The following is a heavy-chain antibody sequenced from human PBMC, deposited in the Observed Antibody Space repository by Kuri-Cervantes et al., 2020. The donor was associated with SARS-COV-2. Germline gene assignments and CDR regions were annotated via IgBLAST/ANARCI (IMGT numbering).Heavy chain of an antibody. D-gene: IGHD2/OR15-2a*01. CDR3: VKDSRVYYFDY. CDR1: GFTFSSYW. J-gene: IGHJ4*02. Sequence: GETLKSFCAASGFTFSSYWMSWVRQAPGKVLEWVANIKQDGSEKYYVDSVKGRFTISRDNAKNSLYLQMNSLRAEDTAVYYWVKDSRVYYFDYWGQGTLVTVSS. CDR2: IKQDGSEK. V-gene: IGHV3-7*02.